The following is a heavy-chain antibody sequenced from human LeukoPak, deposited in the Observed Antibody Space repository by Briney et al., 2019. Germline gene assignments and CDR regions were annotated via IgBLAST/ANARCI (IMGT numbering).Heavy chain of an antibody. CDR3: ARSPYSSGTNWFDP. CDR2: IIPIFGTA. D-gene: IGHD6-19*01. Sequence: SVKVSCKASGGTFSSYAISWVRQAPGQGREWMGGIIPIFGTANYAQKFQGRVTITADKATSTAYMELSSLRSEDTAVYYCARSPYSSGTNWFDPWGQGTLVTVSS. V-gene: IGHV1-69*06. J-gene: IGHJ5*02. CDR1: GGTFSSYA.